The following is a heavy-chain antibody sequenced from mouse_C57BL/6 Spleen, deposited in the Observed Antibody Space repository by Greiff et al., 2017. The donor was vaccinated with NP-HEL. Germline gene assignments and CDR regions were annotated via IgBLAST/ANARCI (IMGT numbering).Heavy chain of an antibody. J-gene: IGHJ2*01. D-gene: IGHD3-2*02. CDR2: IDPSDSYT. V-gene: IGHV1-69*01. Sequence: VQLQQPGAELVMPGASVKLSCKASGYTFTSYWMHWVKQRPGQGLEWIGEIDPSDSYTNYNQKFKGKSTLTVDKSSSTAYMQLSSLTSEDSAVYYCASRDSSGLFDYWGQGTTLTVSS. CDR1: GYTFTSYW. CDR3: ASRDSSGLFDY.